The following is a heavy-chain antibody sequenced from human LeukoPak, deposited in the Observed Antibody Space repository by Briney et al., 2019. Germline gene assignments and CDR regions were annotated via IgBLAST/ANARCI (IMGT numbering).Heavy chain of an antibody. Sequence: SEALSLTCAVYGGSFSGYYLSWIRQPPGKGLEWIGEINHSGSTNYNPSLKSRVTISVDTSKNQFSLKLSSVTAADTAVYYCATGSGAGYWGQGTLVTVSS. D-gene: IGHD2-15*01. CDR1: GGSFSGYY. CDR2: INHSGST. CDR3: ATGSGAGY. J-gene: IGHJ4*02. V-gene: IGHV4-34*01.